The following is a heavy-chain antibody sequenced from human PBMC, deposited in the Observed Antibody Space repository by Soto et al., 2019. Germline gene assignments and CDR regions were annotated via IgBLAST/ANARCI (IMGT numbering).Heavy chain of an antibody. CDR1: GYTFTSYD. V-gene: IGHV1-8*01. CDR2: MNPNSGNT. Sequence: QVQLVQSGAEVKKPGASVKVSCKASGYTFTSYDINWVRQATGQGLEWMGWMNPNSGNTGDAQKFQGRVTMTRNTSISTAYMELSSLRSEDTAVYYCARGYDFWSGYYTGYGYFQHWGQGTLVTVSS. CDR3: ARGYDFWSGYYTGYGYFQH. J-gene: IGHJ1*01. D-gene: IGHD3-3*01.